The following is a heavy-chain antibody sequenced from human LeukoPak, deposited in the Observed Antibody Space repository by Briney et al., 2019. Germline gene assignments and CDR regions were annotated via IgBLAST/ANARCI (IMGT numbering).Heavy chain of an antibody. CDR3: ARDTQRRYYYDSSGYPSPNVNFDY. V-gene: IGHV4-38-2*02. CDR1: GYSISSGYY. Sequence: PSETLSLTCTVSGYSISSGYYWGWIRQPPGKGLEWIGNIYHSGSTFYNPSLKSRVTISVDTSKNQFSLKLSSVTAADTAVYYCARDTQRRYYYDSSGYPSPNVNFDYWGQGTLVTVSS. CDR2: IYHSGST. J-gene: IGHJ4*02. D-gene: IGHD3-22*01.